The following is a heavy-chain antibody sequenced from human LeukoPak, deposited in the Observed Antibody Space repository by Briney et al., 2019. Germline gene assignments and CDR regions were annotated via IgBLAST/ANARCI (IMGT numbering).Heavy chain of an antibody. CDR1: GFTFSSYA. J-gene: IGHJ4*02. D-gene: IGHD3-22*01. V-gene: IGHV3-23*01. Sequence: GGSLRLSCAASGFTFSSYAMSWVRQAPGKGLEWVSAISGSGGSTYYADSVKGRFTISRDNSKNTLYPQMNSLRAEDTAVYYCAKDLAKYYYDSSGPLDYWGQGTLVTVSS. CDR3: AKDLAKYYYDSSGPLDY. CDR2: ISGSGGST.